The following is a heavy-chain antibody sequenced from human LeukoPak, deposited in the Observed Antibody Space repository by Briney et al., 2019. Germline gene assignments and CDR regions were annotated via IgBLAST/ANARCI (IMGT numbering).Heavy chain of an antibody. V-gene: IGHV3-23*01. J-gene: IGHJ6*03. CDR3: ARVDRIVGATTQGYYMDV. Sequence: GGSLRLSCAASGFTFSSYAMSWVRQAPGKGLEWVSAISGSGGSTYYADSVKGRFTISRDNSKNTLYLQMNSLRAEDTAVYYCARVDRIVGATTQGYYMDVWGKGTTVTVSS. CDR1: GFTFSSYA. CDR2: ISGSGGST. D-gene: IGHD1-26*01.